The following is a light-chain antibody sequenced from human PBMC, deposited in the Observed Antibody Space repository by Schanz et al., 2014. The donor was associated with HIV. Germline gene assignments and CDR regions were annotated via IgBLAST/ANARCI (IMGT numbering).Light chain of an antibody. CDR3: SSYTSSSSVV. J-gene: IGLJ2*01. CDR2: DVT. Sequence: QSVLTQPASVSGSPGQSITVSCTGTSSDVDAYDYVSWYQQHPGKAPKLMIYDVTNRPSGVSNRFSGSKSGNTASLTISGLQAEDEADYYCSSYTSSSSVVFGGGTKLTVL. CDR1: SSDVDAYDY. V-gene: IGLV2-14*01.